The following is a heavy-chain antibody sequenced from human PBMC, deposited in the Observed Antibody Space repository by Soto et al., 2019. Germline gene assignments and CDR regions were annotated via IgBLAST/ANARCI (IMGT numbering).Heavy chain of an antibody. CDR2: LNRDGSEK. V-gene: IGHV3-7*01. D-gene: IGHD7-27*01. Sequence: LRLSCAGSGCTFGPDLLGWVRQAAGRGLEGVAKLNRDGSEKYFLKPVKGRFTMCRDNAKNSFYRHMNNLRAEDTGVYFCARMGVWGKYSDLWGRGTSVTVSS. CDR1: GCTFGPDL. J-gene: IGHJ2*01. CDR3: ARMGVWGKYSDL.